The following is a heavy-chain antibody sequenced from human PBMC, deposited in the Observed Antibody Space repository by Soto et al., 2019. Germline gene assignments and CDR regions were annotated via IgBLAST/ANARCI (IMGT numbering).Heavy chain of an antibody. CDR3: ARPRSGSYYYGMDV. CDR2: MNPNSGNT. V-gene: IGHV1-8*01. CDR1: GYTFTSYD. Sequence: QVQLVQSGAEVKKPGASVKVSCKASGYTFTSYDINWVRQATGQGLEWMGWMNPNSGNTGYAQKFQGRVTMTRNTSIITDYMELSSLRSEDTAVYYCARPRSGSYYYGMDVWGQGTAVTVSS. J-gene: IGHJ6*02. D-gene: IGHD3-3*01.